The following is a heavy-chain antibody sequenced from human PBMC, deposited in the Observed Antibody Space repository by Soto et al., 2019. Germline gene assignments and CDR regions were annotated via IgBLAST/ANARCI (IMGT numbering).Heavy chain of an antibody. CDR1: GGSISSGGYS. V-gene: IGHV4-30-2*06. CDR3: ARAPPGPPPLWVL. J-gene: IGHJ6*02. CDR2: IYPTGTT. Sequence: QLQLRESGSGLVKPSETLSLTCTVSGGSISSGGYSWSWIRQSPEKGLEWLGCIYPTGTTYYHPSLKNRVTISVETSRNQFSLNLTSVTAADTAVYFYARAPPGPPPLWVLWGQGTTVTVSS. D-gene: IGHD3-16*01.